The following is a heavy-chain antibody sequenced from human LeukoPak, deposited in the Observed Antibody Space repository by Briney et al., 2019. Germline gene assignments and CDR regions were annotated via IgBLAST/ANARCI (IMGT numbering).Heavy chain of an antibody. CDR1: GYTFTGYY. V-gene: IGHV1-2*02. J-gene: IGHJ5*02. CDR3: ARLSGRRIAVAEGWFDP. Sequence: GASVKVSCKASGYTFTGYYMHWVRLAPGQGLEWMGWINPNSGGTNYAQKFQGRVTMTRDTSISTAYMELSRLRSDDTAVYYCARLSGRRIAVAEGWFDPWGQGTLVTVSS. CDR2: INPNSGGT. D-gene: IGHD6-19*01.